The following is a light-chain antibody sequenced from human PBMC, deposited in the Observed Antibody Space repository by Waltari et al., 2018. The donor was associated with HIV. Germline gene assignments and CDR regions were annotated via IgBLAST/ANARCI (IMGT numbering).Light chain of an antibody. CDR1: SSDVGSYKF. Sequence: QSALPQPASASGSPGQSITISCPRNSSDVGSYKFVSCYQQHPGTAPKLMIYEVNKRPSGVSNRFSGSKSGNTASLTISGLQAEDEADYYCCSYAGSSTFVVFGGGTKLTVL. CDR3: CSYAGSSTFVV. J-gene: IGLJ2*01. V-gene: IGLV2-23*02. CDR2: EVN.